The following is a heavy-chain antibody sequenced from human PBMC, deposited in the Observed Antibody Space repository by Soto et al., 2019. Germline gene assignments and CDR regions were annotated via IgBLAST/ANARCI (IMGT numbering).Heavy chain of an antibody. V-gene: IGHV3-23*01. J-gene: IGHJ4*02. Sequence: PGGSLRLSCAASGFTFSSYAMSWVRQAPGKGLEWVSAISGSGGSTYYADSVKGRFTISRDNSKNTLYLQMNSLRAEDTAVYYCAKDSLARRDTAMVYYFDYWGQGTLVTVSS. D-gene: IGHD5-18*01. CDR1: GFTFSSYA. CDR3: AKDSLARRDTAMVYYFDY. CDR2: ISGSGGST.